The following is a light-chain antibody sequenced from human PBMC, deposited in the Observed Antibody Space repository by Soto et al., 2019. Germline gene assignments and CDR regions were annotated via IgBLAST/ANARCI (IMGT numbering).Light chain of an antibody. CDR2: DAS. CDR1: QSVDIR. V-gene: IGKV3-11*01. CDR3: HHRTAWPAR. Sequence: VLTQSPAILSLSPGERATLSCRASQSVDIRVAWYQQKFCQPPRLLIYDASNRATGIPARFSGSGTATDLPRTITSLQPEDVAVYYCHHRTAWPARFGQGTKVEIK. J-gene: IGKJ1*01.